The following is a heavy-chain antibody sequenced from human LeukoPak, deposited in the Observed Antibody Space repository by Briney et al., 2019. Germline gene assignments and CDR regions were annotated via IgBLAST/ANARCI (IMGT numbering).Heavy chain of an antibody. Sequence: ASVKVSCKTSGYSFNIYEINWVRRATGQGLEWMGWVNPNSGDTDYAQKFQGRLTMTRNTSISTAYMELSGLRPEDTAVYYCSRGSRFDPWGQGTQVTVSS. CDR2: VNPNSGDT. CDR1: GYSFNIYE. V-gene: IGHV1-8*01. CDR3: SRGSRFDP. J-gene: IGHJ5*02.